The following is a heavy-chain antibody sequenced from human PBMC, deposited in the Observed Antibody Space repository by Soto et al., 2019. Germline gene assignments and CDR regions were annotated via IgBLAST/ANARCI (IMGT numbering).Heavy chain of an antibody. Sequence: SETLSLTCTVSGGSISSYYWSWIRQPPGKGLEWIGYIYYSGSTNYNPSLKSRVTISVDTSKNQFSLKLGSVTAADTAVYYCARSPHIQLWSYPSDYWGQGTLVTVSS. V-gene: IGHV4-59*12. CDR2: IYYSGST. CDR3: ARSPHIQLWSYPSDY. D-gene: IGHD5-18*01. J-gene: IGHJ4*02. CDR1: GGSISSYY.